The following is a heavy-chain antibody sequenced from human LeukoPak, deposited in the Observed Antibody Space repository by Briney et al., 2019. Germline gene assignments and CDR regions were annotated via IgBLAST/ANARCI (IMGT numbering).Heavy chain of an antibody. V-gene: IGHV3-53*01. CDR2: SYSSGST. CDR1: AVTVSSDY. Sequence: HGGSLRLSCAASAVTVSSDYMNWVRQAPGKGLESVSLSYSSGSTYYAESLKGRFTISRDNSKNTLYLQMNRLRAEDTAVYYCGKVASGGKSNDYWGKGTLVTVSS. CDR3: GKVASGGKSNDY. D-gene: IGHD2-15*01. J-gene: IGHJ4*02.